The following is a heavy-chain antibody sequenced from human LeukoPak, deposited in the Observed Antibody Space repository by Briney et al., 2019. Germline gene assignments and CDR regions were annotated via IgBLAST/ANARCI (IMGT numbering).Heavy chain of an antibody. CDR2: IYHSGST. D-gene: IGHD3-3*01. V-gene: IGHV4-38-2*02. CDR1: GYSISSGYY. CDR3: ARRGKRLRFLEWLLYGFDY. Sequence: SETLSLTCTVSGYSISSGYYWGWIRQPPGKGLEWIGSIYHSGSTYYNPSLKSRVTISVDTSKNQFSLKLSSVTAADTAVYYCARRGKRLRFLEWLLYGFDYWGQGTLVTVSS. J-gene: IGHJ4*02.